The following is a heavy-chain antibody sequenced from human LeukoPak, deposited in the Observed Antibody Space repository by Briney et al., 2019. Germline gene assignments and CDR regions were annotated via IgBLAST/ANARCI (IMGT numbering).Heavy chain of an antibody. D-gene: IGHD3-10*01. CDR1: GYTFTRYD. Sequence: GASVKVSCKASGYTFTRYDINWVRQATGQGLEWMGWMNPNSGNTGYAQKFQGRVTITRNTSINTAYMELSSLRSEDTAVYYCARVSGSGRNYRYFDLWGRGTLVTVSS. CDR3: ARVSGSGRNYRYFDL. J-gene: IGHJ2*01. V-gene: IGHV1-8*03. CDR2: MNPNSGNT.